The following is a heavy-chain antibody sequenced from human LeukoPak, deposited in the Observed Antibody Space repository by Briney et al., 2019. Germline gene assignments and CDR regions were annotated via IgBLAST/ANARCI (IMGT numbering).Heavy chain of an antibody. V-gene: IGHV4-61*02. CDR1: GGSISSSSYY. Sequence: SETLSLTCTVSGGSISSSSYYWGWIRQPAGKGLEWIGRISTCGSTNYKPSLKRRVTISVDASKNQFSMKMGSVTAADTAMYYCAREESDWSSLGYYYHYMDVWGKGTTVAISS. CDR3: AREESDWSSLGYYYHYMDV. D-gene: IGHD3-9*01. CDR2: ISTCGST. J-gene: IGHJ6*03.